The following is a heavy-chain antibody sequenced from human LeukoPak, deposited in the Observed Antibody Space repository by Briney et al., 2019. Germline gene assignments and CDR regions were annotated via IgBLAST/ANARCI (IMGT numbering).Heavy chain of an antibody. CDR3: VSLTRESPPRGNRDLWSGYSDY. Sequence: SETLSLTCTVSGGSISSYYWSWLRQPPGKGLEWIGYIYYSGSTNYNPSLKSRVTISVDTSKNQFSLKLSSVTAADTAIYYCVSLTRESPPRGNRDLWSGYSDYWGQGTLVTVSS. D-gene: IGHD3-3*01. CDR2: IYYSGST. CDR1: GGSISSYY. V-gene: IGHV4-59*01. J-gene: IGHJ4*02.